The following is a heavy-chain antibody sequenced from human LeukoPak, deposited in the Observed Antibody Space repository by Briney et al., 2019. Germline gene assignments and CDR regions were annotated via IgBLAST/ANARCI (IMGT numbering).Heavy chain of an antibody. CDR1: GGSFSGSY. V-gene: IGHV4-34*01. CDR3: ARGSGYDPLDYYYMDV. CDR2: TNHSGST. D-gene: IGHD3-3*01. J-gene: IGHJ6*03. Sequence: SETLSLTCAVYGGSFSGSYWSWIRQPPGKGLEWIGETNHSGSTNYNPSLKSRVTISVDTSKNQFSLKLSSVTAADTAVYYCARGSGYDPLDYYYMDVWGKGTTVTVSS.